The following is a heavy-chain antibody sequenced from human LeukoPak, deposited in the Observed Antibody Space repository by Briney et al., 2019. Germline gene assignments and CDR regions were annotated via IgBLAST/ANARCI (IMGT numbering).Heavy chain of an antibody. CDR3: ASHRSGWSYYFDY. CDR2: IYYSGST. D-gene: IGHD6-19*01. J-gene: IGHJ4*02. CDR1: GGSISSYY. Sequence: SETLSLTCTVSGGSISSYYWSWIRQPPGQELEWIGYIYYSGSTNYNPSLKSRATISVDTSKNQFSLRLSSVTAADTALYYCASHRSGWSYYFDYWGQGTLVTVSS. V-gene: IGHV4-59*08.